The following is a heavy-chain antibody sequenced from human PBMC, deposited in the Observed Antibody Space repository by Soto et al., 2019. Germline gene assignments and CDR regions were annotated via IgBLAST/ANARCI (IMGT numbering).Heavy chain of an antibody. J-gene: IGHJ3*01. Sequence: QVQLVQSGAEVKKPGSSVKVSCKASGGTFSSYTISWVRQAPGQGLEWMGRIIPILGIANYAQKFQGRVTITADKSTSTAYIELSSLRSEQTAVYYSARAHTAYYGDAFELWGQGTMVPVSS. V-gene: IGHV1-69*02. CDR3: ARAHTAYYGDAFEL. CDR2: IIPILGIA. CDR1: GGTFSSYT. D-gene: IGHD3-10*01.